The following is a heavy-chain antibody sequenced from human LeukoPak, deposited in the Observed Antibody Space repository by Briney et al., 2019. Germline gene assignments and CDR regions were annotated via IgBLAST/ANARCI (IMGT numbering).Heavy chain of an antibody. CDR1: GFTISSYA. CDR3: ARDARRYDSSGYYAY. V-gene: IGHV3-30-3*01. CDR2: ISYDGSNK. J-gene: IGHJ4*02. Sequence: GGSLRLSCAASGFTISSYAMHWVRQAPGRGLEWVAVISYDGSNKYYADSVKGRFTISRDNSKNTLYLQMNSLRAEDTAVYYCARDARRYDSSGYYAYWGQGTLVTVSS. D-gene: IGHD3-22*01.